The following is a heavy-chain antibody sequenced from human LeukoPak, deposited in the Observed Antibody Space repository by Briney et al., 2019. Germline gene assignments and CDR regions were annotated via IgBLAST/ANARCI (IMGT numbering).Heavy chain of an antibody. CDR1: GFTFSNYA. CDR3: AKAPDEWWLPNYFDY. V-gene: IGHV3-23*01. Sequence: GGSLRLSCAASGFTFSNYAMNWVRQAPGKGLEWVSAISGSGGSTYYADSVKGRFTISRDNSKNTLFLQMNSLRAEDTAVYYCAKAPDEWWLPNYFDYWGQGTLVTVSS. D-gene: IGHD2-15*01. J-gene: IGHJ4*02. CDR2: ISGSGGST.